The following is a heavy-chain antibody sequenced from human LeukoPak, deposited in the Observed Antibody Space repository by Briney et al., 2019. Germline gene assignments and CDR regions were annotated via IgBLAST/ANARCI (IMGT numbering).Heavy chain of an antibody. D-gene: IGHD5-24*01. CDR1: GYTFTTCA. Sequence: ASVKVSCKASGYTFTTCAIHWVRQAPGQRLEWMGLINTGDGDTIYSQKFQGRVTITRDTSANTAYLELDSLTSEDTAVYYCAKGSSMGPISFYLDYWGQGTLVTVSS. CDR3: AKGSSMGPISFYLDY. CDR2: INTGDGDT. V-gene: IGHV1-3*04. J-gene: IGHJ4*02.